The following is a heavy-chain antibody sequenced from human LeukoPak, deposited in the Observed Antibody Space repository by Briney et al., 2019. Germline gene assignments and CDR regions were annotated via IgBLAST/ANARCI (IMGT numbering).Heavy chain of an antibody. CDR2: IWYDGSNK. V-gene: IGHV3-33*06. J-gene: IGHJ4*02. D-gene: IGHD3-10*01. CDR3: AKDSGRTLGY. Sequence: GRSLRLSCAASGFTFSSYGMHWVRQAPGKGLEWVAVIWYDGSNKYYADSVKGRFTISRDNSKNTLYLRMNSLRAEDTAVYYCAKDSGRTLGYWGQGALVTVSS. CDR1: GFTFSSYG.